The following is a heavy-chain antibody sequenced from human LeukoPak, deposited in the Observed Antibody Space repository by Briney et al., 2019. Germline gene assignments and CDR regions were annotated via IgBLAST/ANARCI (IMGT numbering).Heavy chain of an antibody. CDR2: IYIRGST. V-gene: IGHV4-59*01. CDR3: AKDWELGS. CDR1: GGSISSYY. D-gene: IGHD1-26*01. Sequence: SETLSLTCTVSGGSISSYYWSWIRQPPGKGLEWIGNIYIRGSTNYNPSLESRVTISLDTSEDQFSLKLTSVTAADTAFYYCAKDWELGSWGQGTLVTVSS. J-gene: IGHJ5*02.